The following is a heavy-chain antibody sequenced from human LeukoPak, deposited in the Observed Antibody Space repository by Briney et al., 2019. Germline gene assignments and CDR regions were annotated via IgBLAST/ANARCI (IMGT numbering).Heavy chain of an antibody. CDR3: ARIRYCRSTSCFVDYYYMDV. V-gene: IGHV3-20*04. D-gene: IGHD2-2*01. CDR1: GFTFDDYV. CDR2: INWNGGST. Sequence: AGSLRLSCAASGFTFDDYVMSWGRQAPGKGLEWVSGINWNGGSTGDADSVKGRFTISIDNAKHSLYLKMNSLRAEDTALYYCARIRYCRSTSCFVDYYYMDVWGKGTTVTVSS. J-gene: IGHJ6*03.